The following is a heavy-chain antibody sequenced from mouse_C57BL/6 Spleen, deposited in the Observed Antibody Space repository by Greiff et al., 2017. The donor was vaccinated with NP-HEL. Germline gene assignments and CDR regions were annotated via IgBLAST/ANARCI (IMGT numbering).Heavy chain of an antibody. V-gene: IGHV2-2*01. J-gene: IGHJ4*01. CDR1: GFSLTSYG. D-gene: IGHD2-4*01. CDR3: ARNPIYYDYDDYAMDD. CDR2: IWSGGST. Sequence: QVQLQQSGPGLVQPSQSLSITCTVSGFSLTSYGVHWVRQSPGKGLEWLGVIWSGGSTDYNAAFISRLSISKDNSKSQVFFKMNSLQADDTAIYYCARNPIYYDYDDYAMDDWGQGTSVTVSS.